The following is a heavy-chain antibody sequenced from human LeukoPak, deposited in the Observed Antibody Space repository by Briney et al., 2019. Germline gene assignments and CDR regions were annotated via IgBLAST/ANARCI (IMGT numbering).Heavy chain of an antibody. V-gene: IGHV3-11*01. CDR2: ISTSGGSV. Sequence: GGSLRLPCTASGFTFSDYYMSWIRQAPGKGLEWLSYISTSGGSVSYVDSVKGRFTISRDNAKNSVYLQIDSLRAEDTAMYYCARDRQFRLHDPWGQGILVTVSS. CDR1: GFTFSDYY. CDR3: ARDRQFRLHDP. J-gene: IGHJ5*02. D-gene: IGHD3-16*01.